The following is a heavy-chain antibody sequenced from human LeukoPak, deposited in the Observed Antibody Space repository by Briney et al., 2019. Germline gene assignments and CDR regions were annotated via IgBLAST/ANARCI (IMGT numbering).Heavy chain of an antibody. CDR3: ARQKYYDFWSGYYYPYYYGMDV. V-gene: IGHV4-34*01. J-gene: IGHJ6*02. CDR2: INHSGST. D-gene: IGHD3-3*01. Sequence: PSETLSLTCAVYGGSFSGYYWSWIRQPPGKGLEWIGEINHSGSTNYNPSLKSRVTISVDTSKNQFSLKLSSVTAADTAVYYCARQKYYDFWSGYYYPYYYGMDVWGQGTTVTVSS. CDR1: GGSFSGYY.